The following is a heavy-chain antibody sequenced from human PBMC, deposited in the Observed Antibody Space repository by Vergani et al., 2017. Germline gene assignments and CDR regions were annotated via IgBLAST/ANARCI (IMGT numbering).Heavy chain of an antibody. Sequence: QVQLQESGPGLVKPSQTLSLTCTVSGGSISSGGYYWSWIRQHPGKGLEWIGYIYYSGSTYYNPSLKSRVTISVDTSKNQFSLKLSSVTAADTAVYYCARDGARYCSGGSCYDYYYGMDVWGQGTTVTVSS. CDR1: GGSISSGGYY. CDR3: ARDGARYCSGGSCYDYYYGMDV. J-gene: IGHJ6*02. CDR2: IYYSGST. D-gene: IGHD2-15*01. V-gene: IGHV4-31*03.